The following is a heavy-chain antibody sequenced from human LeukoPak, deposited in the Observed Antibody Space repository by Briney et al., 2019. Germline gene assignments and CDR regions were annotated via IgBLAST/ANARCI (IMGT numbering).Heavy chain of an antibody. Sequence: ASVKVSCKASGYTFTSYDINWVRQATGQGLEWMGWMNPNSGNTGYAQKFQGRVTITRNTSIRTACMELSSLRSEDTAVYYCARVGPHYYDSSAYAFDYWGQGTLVTVPS. D-gene: IGHD3-22*01. J-gene: IGHJ4*02. CDR3: ARVGPHYYDSSAYAFDY. V-gene: IGHV1-8*03. CDR2: MNPNSGNT. CDR1: GYTFTSYD.